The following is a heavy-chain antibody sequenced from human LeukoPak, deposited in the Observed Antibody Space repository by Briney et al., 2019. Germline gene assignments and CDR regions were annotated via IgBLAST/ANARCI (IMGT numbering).Heavy chain of an antibody. J-gene: IGHJ5*02. Sequence: GASVKVSCKASGYTXTDYYMQWMRQAPGQGLEWMGWINPNGGGTGYAQKFQGRVTMTRDTSINTAYMELFSLRSDDTAVYYCATIPSVGGYWFDPWGQGTLVTVSS. D-gene: IGHD1-26*01. CDR3: ATIPSVGGYWFDP. CDR2: INPNGGGT. V-gene: IGHV1-2*02. CDR1: GYTXTDYY.